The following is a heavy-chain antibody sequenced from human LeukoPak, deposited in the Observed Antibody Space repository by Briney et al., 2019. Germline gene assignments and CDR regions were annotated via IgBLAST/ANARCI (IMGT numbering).Heavy chain of an antibody. Sequence: PSQTLSLTCAVSGGSISSGGYSWSWIRQPPGQGLEWIGYIYHSGSTYYNPSLKSRVTISVDRSKNQFSLKLSSVTAADTAVYYCARGWRDYLFDYWGQGTLVTVSS. CDR3: ARGWRDYLFDY. V-gene: IGHV4-30-2*01. D-gene: IGHD5-24*01. CDR2: IYHSGST. CDR1: GGSISSGGYS. J-gene: IGHJ4*02.